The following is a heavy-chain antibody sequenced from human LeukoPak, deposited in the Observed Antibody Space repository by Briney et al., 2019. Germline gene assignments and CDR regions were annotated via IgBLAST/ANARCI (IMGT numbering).Heavy chain of an antibody. J-gene: IGHJ4*02. D-gene: IGHD3-10*01. V-gene: IGHV4-61*01. CDR3: ARARVTMIRGERVLDY. CDR1: GDSVSSVSYY. CDR2: IYYSGST. Sequence: SDTLSLTCTVSGDSVSSVSYYWSWLRQPPGTGLEWIGYIYYSGSTNYNLSFKSRVTMSIDTSKNQFSLKLSSVTAADTAVYYCARARVTMIRGERVLDYWGQGTLVTVSS.